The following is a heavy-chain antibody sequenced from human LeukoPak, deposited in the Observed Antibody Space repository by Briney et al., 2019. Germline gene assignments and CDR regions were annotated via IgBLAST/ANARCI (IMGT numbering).Heavy chain of an antibody. Sequence: GGSLRLSCAASGFNFANHAMSWVRQTPGKGLEWVSAISGGGDITYYADSVSGRFTISRDNSKDTLFLQMHSLRPGDTAVYYCVREDTPATANYWGQGTLVTISS. CDR3: VREDTPATANY. J-gene: IGHJ4*02. CDR2: ISGGGDIT. D-gene: IGHD2-21*02. CDR1: GFNFANHA. V-gene: IGHV3-23*01.